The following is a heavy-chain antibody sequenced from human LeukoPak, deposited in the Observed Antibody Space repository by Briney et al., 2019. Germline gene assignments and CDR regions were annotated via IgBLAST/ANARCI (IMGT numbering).Heavy chain of an antibody. CDR1: GGSISSGSYY. V-gene: IGHV4-61*02. D-gene: IGHD6-6*01. Sequence: PSQTLSLTCTVSGGSISSGSYYWSWIRQPAGKGLEWIVRIYTSGSTNYNPSLKSRVTISVDTSKNQFSLKLSSVTAADTAVYYCARLPPSIAARPDAFDIWGQGTMVTVSS. J-gene: IGHJ3*02. CDR3: ARLPPSIAARPDAFDI. CDR2: IYTSGST.